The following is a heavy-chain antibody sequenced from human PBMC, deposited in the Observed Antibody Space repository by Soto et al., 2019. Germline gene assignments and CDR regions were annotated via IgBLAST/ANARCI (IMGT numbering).Heavy chain of an antibody. CDR3: ARRGYSYGMDV. J-gene: IGHJ6*02. CDR2: IYPGDSDT. CDR1: GYSFTNYW. D-gene: IGHD5-18*01. Sequence: LGESLKISCKGSGYSFTNYWIGWVRQMPGKGLEWMGIIYPGDSDTSYSPSFQGQVTISVDKSISTAYLQWNSLKASDTAMYYCARRGYSYGMDVWGQGTTVTVSS. V-gene: IGHV5-51*01.